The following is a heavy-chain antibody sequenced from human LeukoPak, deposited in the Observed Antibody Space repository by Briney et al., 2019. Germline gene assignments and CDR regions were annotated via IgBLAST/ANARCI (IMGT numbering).Heavy chain of an antibody. J-gene: IGHJ3*02. CDR2: IYSGGST. D-gene: IGHD4-17*01. V-gene: IGHV3-53*05. CDR3: ASDGDYEYVGAFDI. CDR1: GFTFSSNY. Sequence: GGSLRLSCAASGFTFSSNYMSWVRQAPGKGLEWGSVIYSGGSTYYADSVTGRFTISRDNSKNTLYLQMNSLRAEDTAVYYCASDGDYEYVGAFDIWGQGTMVTVSS.